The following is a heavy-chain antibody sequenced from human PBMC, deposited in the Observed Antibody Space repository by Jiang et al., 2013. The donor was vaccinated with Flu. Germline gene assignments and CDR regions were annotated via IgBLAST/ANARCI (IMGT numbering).Heavy chain of an antibody. J-gene: IGHJ4*02. Sequence: VQLLESGGGVVQPGMSLTLSCAASGFAFNSYGMNWVRQTPGKGLEWVATISFDGNNKHYADSVKGRFAISRDNSENTLFLQMNSLRPEDTAIYYCAKQQFGIDYWGQGTLVTVSS. D-gene: IGHD5-24*01. CDR2: ISFDGNNK. CDR1: GFAFNSYG. V-gene: IGHV3-30*18. CDR3: AKQQFGIDY.